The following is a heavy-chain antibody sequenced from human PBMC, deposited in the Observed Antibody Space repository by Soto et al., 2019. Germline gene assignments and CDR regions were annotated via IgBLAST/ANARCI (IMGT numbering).Heavy chain of an antibody. Sequence: ASVKVSCKASGYTFTSYINWVRQATGQGLEWMGWMNPNSGNTGYAQKFQGRVTMTRNTSISTAYMELSSLRSEDTAVYYCARDRAENLEWLLFSPHDAFDIWGQGTMVTVSS. V-gene: IGHV1-8*01. CDR1: GYTFTSY. CDR3: ARDRAENLEWLLFSPHDAFDI. CDR2: MNPNSGNT. J-gene: IGHJ3*02. D-gene: IGHD3-3*01.